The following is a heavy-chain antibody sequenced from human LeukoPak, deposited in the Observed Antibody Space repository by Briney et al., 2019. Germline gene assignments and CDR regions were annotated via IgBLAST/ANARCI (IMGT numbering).Heavy chain of an antibody. CDR2: ISGSGGST. CDR1: GFTFSSYA. J-gene: IGHJ4*02. Sequence: PAGSLRLSCAASGFTFSSYAMSWVRQAPGKGLEWVSGISGSGGSTYYADSVKGRFTISRDNSKNTLYLQMNSLRAEDTAVYYCAKAATVTTDLDYWGQGTLVTVSS. V-gene: IGHV3-23*01. D-gene: IGHD4-11*01. CDR3: AKAATVTTDLDY.